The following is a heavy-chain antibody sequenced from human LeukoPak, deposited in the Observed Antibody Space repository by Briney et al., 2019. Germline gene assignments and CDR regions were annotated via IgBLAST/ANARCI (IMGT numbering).Heavy chain of an antibody. Sequence: PSETLSLTCAVYGGSFSGYYWSWIRQPPGKGLEWIGEINHSGSTNYNPSLKSRVTISVDTSKNQFSLKLSSVTAADTAVYYCARGRVVVVAASYYYGMDVWGHGTTVTVSS. D-gene: IGHD2-15*01. CDR3: ARGRVVVVAASYYYGMDV. J-gene: IGHJ6*02. CDR1: GGSFSGYY. CDR2: INHSGST. V-gene: IGHV4-34*01.